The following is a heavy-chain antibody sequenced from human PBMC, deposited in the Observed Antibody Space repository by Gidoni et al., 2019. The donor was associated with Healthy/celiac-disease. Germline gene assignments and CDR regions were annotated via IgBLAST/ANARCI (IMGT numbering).Heavy chain of an antibody. D-gene: IGHD4-17*01. CDR1: GFTFSSFP. V-gene: IGHV3-30*04. Sequence: QVQPVESGGGVVQAGRSLRLHCGASGFTFSSFPMHWGRHAPGKGLEWVAIISFDGHDKYYADSVKGRFTISRYNSKNTLYLQLNSLRTEDTAVYYCVRAQTTALDYWGQGTLVTVSS. CDR3: VRAQTTALDY. J-gene: IGHJ4*02. CDR2: ISFDGHDK.